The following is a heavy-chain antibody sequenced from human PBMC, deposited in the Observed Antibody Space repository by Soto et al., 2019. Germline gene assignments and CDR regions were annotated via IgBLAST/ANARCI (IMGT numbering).Heavy chain of an antibody. J-gene: IGHJ4*02. CDR3: ARHASRGYSSSWYFED. CDR1: GGSVSSSSYY. D-gene: IGHD6-13*01. CDR2: TYYSAGT. Sequence: SETLSLTCNVSGGSVSSSSYYWGWIRQAPGKGLEWIVSTYYSAGTYYNPSLKSRITTSMDASKNQFSLTVTSVTAADTAIYYCARHASRGYSSSWYFEDWGQGTPVTVSS. V-gene: IGHV4-39*01.